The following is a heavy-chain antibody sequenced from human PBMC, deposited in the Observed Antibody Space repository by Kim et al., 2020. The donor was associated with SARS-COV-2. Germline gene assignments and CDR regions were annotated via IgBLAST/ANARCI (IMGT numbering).Heavy chain of an antibody. CDR2: INSSGSST. V-gene: IGHV3-74*01. Sequence: GGSLRLSCAASGFTFSDYYMRWVRQAPGKGLVWVSRINSSGSSTYYADSVKGRFTISRDNAKNTLYLQMNSLRAEDTAVYYCARDRGGYNFHYGYYYYGKDVWGQGTTVTVSS. J-gene: IGHJ6*02. CDR3: ARDRGGYNFHYGYYYYGKDV. CDR1: GFTFSDYY. D-gene: IGHD5-18*01.